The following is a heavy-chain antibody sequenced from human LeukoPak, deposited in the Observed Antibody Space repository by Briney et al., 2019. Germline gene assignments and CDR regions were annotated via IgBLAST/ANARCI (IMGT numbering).Heavy chain of an antibody. Sequence: GGSLRLSCAASGFTFSSYAMSWVRQAPGKGLEWVSTISCSGGSTYYADSVKGRFTISRDNSKNTLSLQMNSLRAEDTAVYYCAKVPIVVVPAAGEAFDIWGQGTMVTVSS. CDR3: AKVPIVVVPAAGEAFDI. D-gene: IGHD2-2*01. J-gene: IGHJ3*02. CDR1: GFTFSSYA. V-gene: IGHV3-23*01. CDR2: ISCSGGST.